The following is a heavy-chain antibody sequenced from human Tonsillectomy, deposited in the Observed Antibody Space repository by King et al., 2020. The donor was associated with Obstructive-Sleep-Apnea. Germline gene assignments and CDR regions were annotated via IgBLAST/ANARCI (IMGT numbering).Heavy chain of an antibody. D-gene: IGHD6-19*01. J-gene: IGHJ4*02. CDR1: GYSFTSYW. CDR3: ARLLGAVAYFDY. Sequence: VQLVQSGAEVKKPGESLRISCKGSGYSFTSYWISWVRQMPGKGLEWMGRIDPSDSYTNYSPSFQGHVTISADKSISTAYLQWSSLKSSDTSMYYCARLLGAVAYFDYWGQGTLVTVSS. CDR2: IDPSDSYT. V-gene: IGHV5-10-1*03.